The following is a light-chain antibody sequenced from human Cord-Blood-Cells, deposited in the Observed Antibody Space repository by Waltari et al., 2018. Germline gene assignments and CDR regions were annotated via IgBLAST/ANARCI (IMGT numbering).Light chain of an antibody. Sequence: DIQMTQSPSSLSASVGDRVTITCQASQDISNYLNWYQQKPGKAPKLRIHDESNLETGVPSRFSGSGSGTDFTFTISILQPQDIATYYCQQYDNLPLTFGGGTKVEIK. CDR3: QQYDNLPLT. CDR1: QDISNY. J-gene: IGKJ4*01. CDR2: DES. V-gene: IGKV1-33*01.